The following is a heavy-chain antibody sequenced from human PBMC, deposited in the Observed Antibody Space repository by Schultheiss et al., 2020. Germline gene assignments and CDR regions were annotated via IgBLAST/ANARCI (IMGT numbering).Heavy chain of an antibody. CDR2: ISYDETNK. CDR1: GFTFSNYG. Sequence: GGSLRLSCAASGFTFSNYGMHWVRQAPGKGLEWVALISYDETNKYYADSVKGRFTISRDNSKNTLYLQMNSLRAEDTAVYYCARPPYCSGGSCYLEYFQHWGQGTLVTVSS. V-gene: IGHV3-30*03. J-gene: IGHJ1*01. D-gene: IGHD2-15*01. CDR3: ARPPYCSGGSCYLEYFQH.